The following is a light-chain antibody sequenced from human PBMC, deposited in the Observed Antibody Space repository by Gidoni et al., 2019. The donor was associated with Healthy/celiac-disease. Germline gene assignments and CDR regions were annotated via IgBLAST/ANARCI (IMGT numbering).Light chain of an antibody. Sequence: ASQSVSSSYLAWYQQKPGQAPRLLIYGASSRATGIPDRFSGSGSGTDFTLTISRLEPEDFAVYYCQQYGSSPTFXQXTRLEIK. CDR2: GAS. CDR3: QQYGSSPT. V-gene: IGKV3-20*01. J-gene: IGKJ5*01. CDR1: QSVSSSY.